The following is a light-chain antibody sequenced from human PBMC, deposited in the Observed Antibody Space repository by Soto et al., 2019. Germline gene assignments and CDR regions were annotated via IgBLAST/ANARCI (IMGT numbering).Light chain of an antibody. V-gene: IGLV2-8*01. J-gene: IGLJ1*01. CDR1: SSDVGGYNY. Sequence: QSVLTQPPSASGSPGQSVTISCTGTSSDVGGYNYVSWYQQHPGNAPKLMIYEVSQRPSGVPDRFSGSKSGNTASLTVSGLQDDEEADYYCSSYAGSNNEVFGAGTKLTVL. CDR2: EVS. CDR3: SSYAGSNNEV.